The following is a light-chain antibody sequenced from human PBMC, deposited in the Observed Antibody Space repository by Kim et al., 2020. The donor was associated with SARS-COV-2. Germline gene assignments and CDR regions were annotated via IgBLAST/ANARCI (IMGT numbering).Light chain of an antibody. V-gene: IGLV1-51*01. J-gene: IGLJ2*01. Sequence: GQKVPISCSRSSSNIGNNYVSWYQQLPGTATKLLMYDNNKRPSGIPDRFAGSKSDTSATLGIAGLQTGDEADYYCGTWDSSLSAVVFGEGTQLTVL. CDR1: SSNIGNNY. CDR3: GTWDSSLSAVV. CDR2: DNN.